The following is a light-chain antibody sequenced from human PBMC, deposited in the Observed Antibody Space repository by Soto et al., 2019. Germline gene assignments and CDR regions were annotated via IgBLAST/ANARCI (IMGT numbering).Light chain of an antibody. V-gene: IGLV2-14*03. CDR2: DVN. Sequence: QSALTQPASVSGSPGQSITISCTGTSSDIGAYNYVSWYQQHPGKAPKLMIYDVNIRPSGGSNRFSGSKSGNTASLTISGLQAEDEADYYCTSWTTSTTMIFGGGTKLTVL. CDR3: TSWTTSTTMI. CDR1: SSDIGAYNY. J-gene: IGLJ2*01.